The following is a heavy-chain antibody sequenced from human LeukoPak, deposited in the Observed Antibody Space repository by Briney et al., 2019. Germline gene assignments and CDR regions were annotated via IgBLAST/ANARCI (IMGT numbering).Heavy chain of an antibody. CDR3: ARDGAVAGIGYYYGMDV. Sequence: ASVKVSCKASGYTFTSYGIGWVRQAPGQGLEWMGWISAYNGNTNYAQKLQGRVAMTTDTSTSTAYMELRSLRSDDTAVYYCARDGAVAGIGYYYGMDVWGKGTTVTVSS. D-gene: IGHD6-19*01. CDR2: ISAYNGNT. J-gene: IGHJ6*04. CDR1: GYTFTSYG. V-gene: IGHV1-18*04.